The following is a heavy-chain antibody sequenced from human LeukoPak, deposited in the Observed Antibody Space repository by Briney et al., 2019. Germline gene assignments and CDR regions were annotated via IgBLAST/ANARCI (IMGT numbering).Heavy chain of an antibody. J-gene: IGHJ4*02. CDR1: GFTFSSYA. CDR2: ISGSGGST. V-gene: IGHV3-23*01. D-gene: IGHD3-10*01. Sequence: GGSLRLSCAASGFTFSSYAMSWVRQAPGKGLEWVSAISGSGGSTYYADSVKGRFTISRDNSKNTLYLQMNSLRAEDTAVYYCAKGSATNYYGSVWAYYFDYWGQGTLVTVSS. CDR3: AKGSATNYYGSVWAYYFDY.